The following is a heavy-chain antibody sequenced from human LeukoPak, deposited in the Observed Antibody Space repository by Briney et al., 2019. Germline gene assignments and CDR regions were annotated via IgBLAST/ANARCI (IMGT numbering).Heavy chain of an antibody. CDR3: ARGGDFWSGYHDAFDI. CDR1: GGSISSGGYS. D-gene: IGHD3-3*01. Sequence: SETLSLTCTVSGGSISSGGYSWSWIRQPPGKGLEWIGYIYYSGSTYYNPSLKSRVTISVDTSKNQFSLKLSSVTAADTAVYYCARGGDFWSGYHDAFDIWGQGTMVTVSS. CDR2: IYYSGST. V-gene: IGHV4-30-4*07. J-gene: IGHJ3*02.